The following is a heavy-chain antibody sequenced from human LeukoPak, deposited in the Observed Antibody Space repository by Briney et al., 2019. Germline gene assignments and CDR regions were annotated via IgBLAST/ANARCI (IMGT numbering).Heavy chain of an antibody. CDR3: AKDSFFPDKYGSSSFDP. V-gene: IGHV3-23*01. CDR1: GFTFHFYA. Sequence: TGGSLRLSCAASGFTFHFYAMSWVRQVPGGPLEWVSNIGGSGDRSDYADSVKGRSTISRDNDTQTLHHHMTSLRAEDTAIYSLAKDSFFPDKYGSSSFDPWGQGTLVTVPS. CDR2: IGGSGDRS. D-gene: IGHD6-6*01. J-gene: IGHJ5*02.